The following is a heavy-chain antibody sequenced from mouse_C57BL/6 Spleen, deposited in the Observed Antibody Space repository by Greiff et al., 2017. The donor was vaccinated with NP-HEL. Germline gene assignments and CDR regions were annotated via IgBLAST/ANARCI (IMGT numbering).Heavy chain of an antibody. CDR2: IHPNSGST. D-gene: IGHD2-1*01. CDR1: GYTFTSYW. J-gene: IGHJ2*01. Sequence: QVQLKQSGAELVKPGASVKVSCKASGYTFTSYWMHWVKQRPGQGLEWIGMIHPNSGSTNYNEKFKSKATLTVDKSSSTAYMQLSSLTSEDSAVYYCARKEDGNYFDYWGQGTTLTVSS. CDR3: ARKEDGNYFDY. V-gene: IGHV1-64*01.